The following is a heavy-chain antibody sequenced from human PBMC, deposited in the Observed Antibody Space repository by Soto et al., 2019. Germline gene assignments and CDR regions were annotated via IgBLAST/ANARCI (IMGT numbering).Heavy chain of an antibody. V-gene: IGHV1-8*01. CDR1: GYTFTSYD. D-gene: IGHD6-19*01. CDR2: MNPNSGNT. Sequence: GESLKISCKASGYTFTSYDINWVRQATGQGLEWMGWMNPNSGNTGYAQKFQGRVTMTRNTSISTAYMELSSLRSEDTAVYYCAREVRGWSYYYYMDVWGKGTTVTVSS. CDR3: AREVRGWSYYYYMDV. J-gene: IGHJ6*03.